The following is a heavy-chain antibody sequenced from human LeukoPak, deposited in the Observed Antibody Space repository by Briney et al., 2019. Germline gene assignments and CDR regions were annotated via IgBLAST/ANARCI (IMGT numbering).Heavy chain of an antibody. D-gene: IGHD3-3*01. J-gene: IGHJ6*03. V-gene: IGHV4-59*01. CDR2: IYYNGST. CDR3: ARGCYDFWSGYLYYYYYMDV. Sequence: PSETLSLTCTVSGGSISSYYWSWIRQPPGKGLEWIGYIYYNGSTNYNPSLKSRVTISVDTSKNQFSLKLSSVTAADTAVYYCARGCYDFWSGYLYYYYYMDVWGKGTTVTVSS. CDR1: GGSISSYY.